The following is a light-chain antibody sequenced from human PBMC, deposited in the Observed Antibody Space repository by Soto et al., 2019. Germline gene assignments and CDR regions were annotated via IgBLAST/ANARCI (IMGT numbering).Light chain of an antibody. CDR1: QDVRSD. CDR3: LQHDSFPYT. V-gene: IGKV1-17*01. Sequence: DIQMTQSPSSLSASVGHTVTITCRASQDVRSDLGWYQHKPGKAPKRLIYAASRLQGVVPSRFSGSGSGTEFTLTIGSLQPEDSATYYCLQHDSFPYTFGQGTRLEI. J-gene: IGKJ2*01. CDR2: AAS.